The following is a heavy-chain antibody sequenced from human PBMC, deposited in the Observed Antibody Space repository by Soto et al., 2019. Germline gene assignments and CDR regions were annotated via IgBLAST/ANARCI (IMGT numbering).Heavy chain of an antibody. V-gene: IGHV3-23*04. CDR1: GFTFSSYA. J-gene: IGHJ4*02. CDR2: ISGSGGTT. Sequence: EVQLVESGGGLVQPGGSLRLSCAASGFTFSSYAMSWVRQAPGKGLEWVSAISGSGGTTYYAPSVKGRFTISRDNSKNRLYLQMNSLRAEDTAVYYCAKDNIVVVTALFDYWGQGTLVTVSS. CDR3: AKDNIVVVTALFDY. D-gene: IGHD2-21*02.